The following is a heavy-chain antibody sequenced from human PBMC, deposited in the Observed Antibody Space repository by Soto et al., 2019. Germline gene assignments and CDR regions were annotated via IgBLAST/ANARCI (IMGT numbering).Heavy chain of an antibody. CDR2: ISAYNGNT. CDR3: ARGLNTVTTDNFDF. V-gene: IGHV1-18*01. CDR1: GYTFTRYG. J-gene: IGHJ4*02. Sequence: QVQLVQSGAEVKKPGASVKVSCKASGYTFTRYGISWVRQAPGQGLEWMGWISAYNGNTNYAQKLNSRVTMTTDTSTSTVYMELRSVTAEDTAVYYCARGLNTVTTDNFDFWGQGTQVTVSS. D-gene: IGHD4-17*01.